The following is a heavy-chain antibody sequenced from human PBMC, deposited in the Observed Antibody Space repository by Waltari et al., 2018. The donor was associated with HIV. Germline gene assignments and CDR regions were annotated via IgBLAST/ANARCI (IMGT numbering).Heavy chain of an antibody. J-gene: IGHJ4*02. CDR2: ISGSGGST. D-gene: IGHD6-19*01. V-gene: IGHV3-23*01. Sequence: EVQLLVSGGGLVQPGGSLRLSCAAFGLTFCSYALRCVRPAPGKGLEWVSAISGSGGSTYYADSVKGRFTISRDNSKNTLYLQMNSLRAEDTAVYYCASLPAVAGEHPHYFDYWGQGTLVTVSS. CDR1: GLTFCSYA. CDR3: ASLPAVAGEHPHYFDY.